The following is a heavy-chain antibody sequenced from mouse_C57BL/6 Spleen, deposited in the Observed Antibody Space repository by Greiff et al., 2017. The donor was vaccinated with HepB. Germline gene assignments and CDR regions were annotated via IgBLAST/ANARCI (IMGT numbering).Heavy chain of an antibody. CDR2: IDPSDSYT. J-gene: IGHJ3*01. CDR1: GYTFTSYW. CDR3: ARYDDGYYFFAY. D-gene: IGHD2-3*01. Sequence: QVQLQQSGAELVKPGASVKLSCKASGYTFTSYWMQWVKQRPGQGLEWIGEIDPSDSYTNYNQKFNGKATLTVDTSSSTAYMQLSSLTSEDSAVYYCARYDDGYYFFAYWGQGTLVTVSA. V-gene: IGHV1-50*01.